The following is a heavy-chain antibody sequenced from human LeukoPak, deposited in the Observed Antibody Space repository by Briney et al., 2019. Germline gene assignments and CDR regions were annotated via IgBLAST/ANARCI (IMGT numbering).Heavy chain of an antibody. V-gene: IGHV3-9*01. CDR2: ISSNSVDI. Sequence: PGRSLRLSCAASGFTFGHYAMHWVRQAPGKGLEWVSGISSNSVDIGNADSVKGRFTISRDNAKNSLYLQMNSLRAEDTALYYCARALGSAITSAAPDYWGQGTLVTVSS. CDR3: ARALGSAITSAAPDY. D-gene: IGHD6-13*01. J-gene: IGHJ4*02. CDR1: GFTFGHYA.